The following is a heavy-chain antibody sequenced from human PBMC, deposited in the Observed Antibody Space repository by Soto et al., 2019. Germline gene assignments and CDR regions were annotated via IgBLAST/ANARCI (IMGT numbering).Heavy chain of an antibody. J-gene: IGHJ4*02. CDR2: ISAGGSDT. CDR3: ASLTTWCGASSCYTEGFDS. CDR1: GFVFSGYA. V-gene: IGHV3-23*01. Sequence: EVQLLDSGGGWVQPGGSLRLSCVASGFVFSGYAMSWVRQAPGKGLEWVSTISAGGSDTYYADSVQGRFTASRANSKNALYVQMNSLRAEDTATYYCASLTTWCGASSCYTEGFDSWGQGTLVTVSS. D-gene: IGHD2-2*02.